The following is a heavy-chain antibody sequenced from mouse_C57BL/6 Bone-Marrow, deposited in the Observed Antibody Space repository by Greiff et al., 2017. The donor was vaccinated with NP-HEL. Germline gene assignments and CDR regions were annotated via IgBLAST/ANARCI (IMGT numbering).Heavy chain of an antibody. CDR2: ISNGGGST. CDR3: ARQGITTVVAPFDY. V-gene: IGHV5-12*01. D-gene: IGHD1-1*01. J-gene: IGHJ2*01. Sequence: EVQRVESGGGLVQPGGSLKLSCAASGFTFSDYYMYWVRQTPEKRLEWVAYISNGGGSTYYPDTVKGRFTISRDNAKNTLYLQMSRLKSEDTAMYYCARQGITTVVAPFDYWGQGTTLTVSS. CDR1: GFTFSDYY.